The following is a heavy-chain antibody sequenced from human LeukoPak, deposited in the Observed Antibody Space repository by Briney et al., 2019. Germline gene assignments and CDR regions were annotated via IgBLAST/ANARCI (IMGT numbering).Heavy chain of an antibody. Sequence: SVKVSCKASGFTFTSSAVQWVRQARGQRLEWIGWIVVGSGNTNYAQKFQERVTITRDISTSTAYMELSSLRSEDTAVYYCAADPNGRELPNDYWGQGTLVTVSS. CDR2: IVVGSGNT. D-gene: IGHD1-26*01. CDR3: AADPNGRELPNDY. V-gene: IGHV1-58*01. J-gene: IGHJ4*02. CDR1: GFTFTSSA.